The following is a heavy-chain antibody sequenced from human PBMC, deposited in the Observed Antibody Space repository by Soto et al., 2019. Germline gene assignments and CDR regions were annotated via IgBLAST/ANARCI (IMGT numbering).Heavy chain of an antibody. J-gene: IGHJ4*02. D-gene: IGHD6-6*01. V-gene: IGHV3-23*01. Sequence: GGSLRLSCADSGFTFISYAMSWVRKAPGKGLEWVSTISGSGGSTTYADSVKGRFTISRDNAKNTLYLQMNSLRAEDTAVYYCTRPHSSSSGLDYWGQGTLVTVS. CDR2: ISGSGGST. CDR3: TRPHSSSSGLDY. CDR1: GFTFISYA.